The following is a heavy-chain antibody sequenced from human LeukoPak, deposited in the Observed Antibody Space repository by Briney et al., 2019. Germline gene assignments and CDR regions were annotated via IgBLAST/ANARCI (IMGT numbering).Heavy chain of an antibody. CDR2: INPNNGGT. J-gene: IGHJ6*02. D-gene: IGHD6-13*01. CDR1: GYTFTGHY. CDR3: ARDRVPFYSSTFKDYYLQYGLDV. Sequence: ASVTVSCKASGYTFTGHYIHWVRQAPGQGLEWMGWINPNNGGTSYAQKFQGRVSVTRDTSISTAYMEVSRLRSDDTALYYCARDRVPFYSSTFKDYYLQYGLDVWGQGTTVTVSS. V-gene: IGHV1-2*02.